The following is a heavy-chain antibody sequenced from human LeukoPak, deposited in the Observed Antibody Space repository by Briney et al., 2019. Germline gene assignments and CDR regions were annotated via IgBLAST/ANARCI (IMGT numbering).Heavy chain of an antibody. CDR3: ARHEASIYYYDSSGYRSWFDP. Sequence: SETLSLTCTFSGGSISSSSYYWGWIRQPPGKGLEWIGSIYYSGSTYYNPSLKSRVTISVDTSRNQFSLKLSSMTAADTAVYYCARHEASIYYYDSSGYRSWFDPWGQGTLVTVSS. J-gene: IGHJ5*02. V-gene: IGHV4-39*01. CDR2: IYYSGST. CDR1: GGSISSSSYY. D-gene: IGHD3-22*01.